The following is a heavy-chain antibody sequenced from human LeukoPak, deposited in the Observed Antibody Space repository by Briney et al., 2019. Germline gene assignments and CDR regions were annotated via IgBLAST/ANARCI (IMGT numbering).Heavy chain of an antibody. D-gene: IGHD3-22*01. Sequence: GSLRLSCVASGFTFSSYAMSWVRQAPGKGLEWVSAISGSGGSTKHADSVKGRFTISRDNAKNSLYLQMNSLRDEDTAVYYCAREIYYYDSSGYTYYFDYWGQGTLVTVSS. V-gene: IGHV3-23*01. J-gene: IGHJ4*02. CDR2: ISGSGGST. CDR3: AREIYYYDSSGYTYYFDY. CDR1: GFTFSSYA.